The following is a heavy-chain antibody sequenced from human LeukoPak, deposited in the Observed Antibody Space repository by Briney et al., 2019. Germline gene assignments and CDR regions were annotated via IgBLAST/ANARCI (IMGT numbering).Heavy chain of an antibody. CDR2: INPNSGGT. CDR3: ARPSAYDSSALGLDY. Sequence: GASVKVSCKASGYTFTGYYMHWVRQAPGQGLEWMGWINPNSGGTNYAQKFQGRVTMTRDTSISTAYMELSRLRSDDTAVYYCARPSAYDSSALGLDYWGQGALVTVSS. D-gene: IGHD3-22*01. J-gene: IGHJ4*02. CDR1: GYTFTGYY. V-gene: IGHV1-2*02.